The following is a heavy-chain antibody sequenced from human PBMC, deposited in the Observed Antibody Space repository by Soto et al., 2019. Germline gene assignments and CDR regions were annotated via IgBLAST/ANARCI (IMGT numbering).Heavy chain of an antibody. CDR2: LYYSGST. V-gene: IGHV4-39*01. J-gene: IGHJ5*02. CDR3: ARHLGITTIGQYNWFDP. CDR1: GGSISGSDYY. D-gene: IGHD1-26*01. Sequence: SETLSLTCSVSGGSISGSDYYWGWIRQPPGRGLEYIGSLYYSGSTYYNPSVKGRVTISVDTSRSQFSLWLRSVTAADTAVYYCARHLGITTIGQYNWFDPWGQGTPVTVSS.